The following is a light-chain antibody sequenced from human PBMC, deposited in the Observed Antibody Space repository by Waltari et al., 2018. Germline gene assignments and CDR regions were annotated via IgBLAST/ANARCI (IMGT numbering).Light chain of an antibody. J-gene: IGLJ2*01. Sequence: QSALTQPASVSGSPGQSITIPCTGFNSNVGSYNLVSWYLKPPGKAPKLLIYEGNRRPSGVSNRFSGSKSDNTASLTLSGLQAEDEADYYCCSNVGSSVFFGGGTKLTVL. CDR3: CSNVGSSVF. V-gene: IGLV2-23*03. CDR2: EGN. CDR1: NSNVGSYNL.